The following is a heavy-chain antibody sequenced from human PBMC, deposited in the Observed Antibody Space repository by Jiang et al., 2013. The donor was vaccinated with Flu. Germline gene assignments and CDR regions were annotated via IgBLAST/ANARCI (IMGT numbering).Heavy chain of an antibody. Sequence: ETLSLTCAVYGGSFSSYYWSWIRQPPGKGLEWIGEVNHTGSTNYNPSLKGRVTISVDTSKNQFSLRLNSVTAADTAVYYCATHRGGWYSWYFDLWGRGTLVTVSS. CDR3: ATHRGGWYSWYFDL. CDR1: GGSFSSYY. CDR2: VNHTGST. V-gene: IGHV4-34*01. D-gene: IGHD6-19*01. J-gene: IGHJ2*01.